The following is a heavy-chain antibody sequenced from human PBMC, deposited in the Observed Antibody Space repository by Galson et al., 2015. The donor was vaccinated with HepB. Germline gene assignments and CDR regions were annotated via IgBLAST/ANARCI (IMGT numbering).Heavy chain of an antibody. J-gene: IGHJ3*02. D-gene: IGHD3-10*01. CDR3: ARDRGEAPESAFDI. CDR2: IYSGGST. V-gene: IGHV3-53*01. CDR1: GFTVSSNY. Sequence: SLRLSCAASGFTVSSNYMSWVRQAPGKGLEWVSVIYSGGSTYYADSVKGRFTISRDNSKNTLYLQMNSLRAEDTAVYYCARDRGEAPESAFDIWGQGTMVTVSS.